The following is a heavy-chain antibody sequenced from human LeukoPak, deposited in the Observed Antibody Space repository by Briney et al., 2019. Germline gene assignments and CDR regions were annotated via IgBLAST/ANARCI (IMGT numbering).Heavy chain of an antibody. CDR3: ARVTYSSSSMSLDAFDI. D-gene: IGHD6-6*01. V-gene: IGHV4-4*07. CDR1: GGSISSYY. Sequence: SETLSLTCTVSGGSISSYYWSWIRQPAGKGLEWIGRIYTSGSTNYNPSLKSRVTMSVDTSKNQFSLKLTSVTAADTAVYYCARVTYSSSSMSLDAFDIWGQGTMVTVSS. J-gene: IGHJ3*02. CDR2: IYTSGST.